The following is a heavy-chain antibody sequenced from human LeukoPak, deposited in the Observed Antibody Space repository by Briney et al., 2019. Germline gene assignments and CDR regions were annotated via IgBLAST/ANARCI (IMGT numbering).Heavy chain of an antibody. J-gene: IGHJ4*02. Sequence: GASVKVSCKASGYTFTSYGISWVRQAPGQGLEWMGWISAYNGNTNYAQKLQGRVTMTTDTSTSTAYMELRSLRSDDTAVYYCAVIGYCSGGSCLLIDYWGQGTLVTASS. CDR1: GYTFTSYG. V-gene: IGHV1-18*01. CDR3: AVIGYCSGGSCLLIDY. D-gene: IGHD2-15*01. CDR2: ISAYNGNT.